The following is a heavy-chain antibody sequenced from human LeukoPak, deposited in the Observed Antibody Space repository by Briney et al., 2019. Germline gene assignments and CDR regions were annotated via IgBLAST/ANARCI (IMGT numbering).Heavy chain of an antibody. Sequence: SETLPLTCTVSGGSITSSNYYWGWIRQPPGKGLEWVGSVSYSGGTYYNPALKSRVTIPEDTSKNQFSLKLSSVTAADTAVYYCARRTMNNFDYWGQGSLVTVSS. CDR1: GGSITSSNYY. J-gene: IGHJ4*02. D-gene: IGHD1-1*01. V-gene: IGHV4-39*01. CDR3: ARRTMNNFDY. CDR2: VSYSGGT.